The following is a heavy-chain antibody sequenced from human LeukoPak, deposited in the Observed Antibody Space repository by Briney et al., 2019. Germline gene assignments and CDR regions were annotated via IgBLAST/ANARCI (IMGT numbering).Heavy chain of an antibody. CDR1: GGSFSGYY. D-gene: IGHD1-26*01. V-gene: IGHV4-34*01. Sequence: SETLSLTCAGYGGSFSGYYWSWIRQPPGKGLEWIGEINHSGSTNYNPSLKSRVTISVDTSKNQFSLKLSSVTAADTAVYYCARGRYSGSFLDYWGQGTLVTVSS. J-gene: IGHJ4*02. CDR2: INHSGST. CDR3: ARGRYSGSFLDY.